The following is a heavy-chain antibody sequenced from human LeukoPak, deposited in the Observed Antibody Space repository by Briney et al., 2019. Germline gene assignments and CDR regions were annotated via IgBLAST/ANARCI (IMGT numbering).Heavy chain of an antibody. CDR2: IYYSGST. CDR1: GGSISSYY. D-gene: IGHD6-19*01. Sequence: ASETLSLTCTVSGGSISSYYWSWIRQPPGKGLEWIGYIYYSGSTNYNPSLKSRVTISVGTSKNQFPLKLSSVTAADTAVYYCARDAYRSAFFFHYWGQGTLVTVSS. J-gene: IGHJ4*02. V-gene: IGHV4-59*01. CDR3: ARDAYRSAFFFHY.